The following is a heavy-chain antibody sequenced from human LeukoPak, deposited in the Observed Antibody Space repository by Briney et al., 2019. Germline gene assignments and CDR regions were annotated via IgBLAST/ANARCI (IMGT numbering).Heavy chain of an antibody. CDR2: ISSSSSTI. Sequence: GGSLRLSCAASGFTFSSYSMNWVRQAPGKGLEWVSYISSSSSTIYYADSVKGRFTISRDNAKNSLYLQMNSLRSEDTAVYYCARVDGSPDSWGQGTLVTVSS. CDR1: GFTFSSYS. CDR3: ARVDGSPDS. D-gene: IGHD2-15*01. V-gene: IGHV3-48*04. J-gene: IGHJ4*02.